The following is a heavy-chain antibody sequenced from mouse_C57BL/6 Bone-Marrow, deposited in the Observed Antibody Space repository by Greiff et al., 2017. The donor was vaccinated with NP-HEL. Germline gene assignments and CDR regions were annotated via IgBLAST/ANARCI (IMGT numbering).Heavy chain of an antibody. CDR3: ARPLLLLRFPYFDY. D-gene: IGHD1-1*01. CDR2: IYPRSGNT. J-gene: IGHJ2*01. V-gene: IGHV1-81*01. Sequence: VQLQHSGAELARPGASVKLSCKASGYTFTSYGISWVKQRTGQGLEWIGEIYPRSGNTYYNEKFKGKATLTADKSSSTAYMELRSLTSEDSAVYFCARPLLLLRFPYFDYWGQGTTLTVSS. CDR1: GYTFTSYG.